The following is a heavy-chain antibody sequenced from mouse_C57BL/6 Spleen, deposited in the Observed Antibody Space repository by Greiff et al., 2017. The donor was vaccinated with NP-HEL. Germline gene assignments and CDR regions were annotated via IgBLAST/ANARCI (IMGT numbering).Heavy chain of an antibody. CDR3: AREQGYGNPYWYFDV. CDR2: ISDGGSYT. V-gene: IGHV5-4*01. CDR1: GFTFSSYA. Sequence: DVMLVESGGGLVKPGGSLKLSCAASGFTFSSYAMSWVRQTPEKRLEWVATISDGGSYTYYPDNVKGRFTISRDNAKNNLYLQMSHLKSEDTAMYYCAREQGYGNPYWYFDVWGTGTTVTVSS. D-gene: IGHD2-1*01. J-gene: IGHJ1*03.